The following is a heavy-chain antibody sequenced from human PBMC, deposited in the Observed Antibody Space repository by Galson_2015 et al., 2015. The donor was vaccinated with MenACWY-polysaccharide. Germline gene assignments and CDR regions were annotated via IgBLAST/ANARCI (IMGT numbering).Heavy chain of an antibody. Sequence: EWVSAIGRGGDTYYSDSVKGRFTISRENAKNSLYLQINSLRVGDTAVYYCAREIRDTSGWYGNGLDVWGQGTTVTVSS. D-gene: IGHD6-19*01. CDR2: IGRGGDT. CDR3: AREIRDTSGWYGNGLDV. V-gene: IGHV3-13*01. J-gene: IGHJ6*02.